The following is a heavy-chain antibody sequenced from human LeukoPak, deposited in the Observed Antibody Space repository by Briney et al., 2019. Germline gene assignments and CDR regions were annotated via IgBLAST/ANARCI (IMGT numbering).Heavy chain of an antibody. CDR1: EFTFSNYA. V-gene: IGHV3-30-3*01. CDR3: ARAMVVVVPAAM. D-gene: IGHD2-2*01. Sequence: GGSLRLSCAASEFTFSNYAMHWVRQAPGKGLAWVAVISYDGNSKAYANSVKGRFTISRDNSKNTLYLQMNSLRPEDTAVYYCARAMVVVVPAAMWGQGTLVTVSS. CDR2: ISYDGNSK. J-gene: IGHJ4*02.